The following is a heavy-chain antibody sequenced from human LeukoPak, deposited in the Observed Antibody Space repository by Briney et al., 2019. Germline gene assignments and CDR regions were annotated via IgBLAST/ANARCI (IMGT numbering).Heavy chain of an antibody. D-gene: IGHD5-18*01. V-gene: IGHV4-34*01. CDR2: INHSGST. CDR3: VRLLYSYGIDY. J-gene: IGHJ4*02. Sequence: SETLSLTCAVYGGSFSGYYWSWLRQPPGKGLEWIGEINHSGSTNYHPSLKSRVTISVDTSKNQFSLKLSSVAAADTAVYYCVRLLYSYGIDYWGQGTLVTVSS. CDR1: GGSFSGYY.